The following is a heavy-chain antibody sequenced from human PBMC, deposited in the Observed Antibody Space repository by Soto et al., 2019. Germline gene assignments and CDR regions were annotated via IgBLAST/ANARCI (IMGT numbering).Heavy chain of an antibody. Sequence: QVQLVQSGAEVKKPGSSVKVSCKASGGTFSSYTISWVRQAPGQGLEWMGRIIPILGIANYAQKFQGRVTINADKSTSTAYMELSSLRSEDTAVYYCAVWFGESPSWFDPWGQGTLVTVSS. CDR1: GGTFSSYT. V-gene: IGHV1-69*02. J-gene: IGHJ5*02. CDR3: AVWFGESPSWFDP. CDR2: IIPILGIA. D-gene: IGHD3-10*01.